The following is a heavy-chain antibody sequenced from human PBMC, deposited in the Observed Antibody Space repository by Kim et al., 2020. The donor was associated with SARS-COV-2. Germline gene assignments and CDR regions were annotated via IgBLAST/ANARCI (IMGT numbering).Heavy chain of an antibody. V-gene: IGHV3-21*01. CDR3: ASGYGGY. J-gene: IGHJ4*02. CDR2: SSGSI. Sequence: SSGSIYYADSVKGRFTISRDNAENSLYLQMSSLRAEDTAVYYCASGYGGYWGQGTLVTVSS. D-gene: IGHD2-2*03.